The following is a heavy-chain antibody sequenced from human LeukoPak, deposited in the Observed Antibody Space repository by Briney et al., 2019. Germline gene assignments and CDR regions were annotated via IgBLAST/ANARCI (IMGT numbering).Heavy chain of an antibody. CDR2: IIASGGTT. Sequence: GGSLRLSCTASGFPFSSYAMSWFRQTPGKGLEWVSSIIASGGTTYYADSVKGRFTISRDNSKNTVYLQMNTLRAEDAAVYYCAKGAGGSYGLYYFDYWGQGALVTVSS. V-gene: IGHV3-23*01. CDR3: AKGAGGSYGLYYFDY. J-gene: IGHJ4*02. D-gene: IGHD3-10*01. CDR1: GFPFSSYA.